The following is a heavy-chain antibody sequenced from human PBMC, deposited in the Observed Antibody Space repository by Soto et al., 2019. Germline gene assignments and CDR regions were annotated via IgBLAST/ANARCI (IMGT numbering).Heavy chain of an antibody. J-gene: IGHJ6*02. D-gene: IGHD2-2*01. Sequence: QVQVMQSGAEVKKPGASVKVSCKASGYTFTSYGISWVRQAPGQGLEWMGWISTYNGNTNYAQKLQGRGTMTTDTATNTSYMDLRSLSSDDTAVYYCGRDLYQSVFYYGMDVWGQGTTVTVSS. CDR3: GRDLYQSVFYYGMDV. CDR1: GYTFTSYG. CDR2: ISTYNGNT. V-gene: IGHV1-18*01.